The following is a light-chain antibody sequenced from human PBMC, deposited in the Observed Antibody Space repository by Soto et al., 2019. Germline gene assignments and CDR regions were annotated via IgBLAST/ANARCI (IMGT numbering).Light chain of an antibody. CDR3: SSSKTTTTLV. V-gene: IGLV2-14*01. CDR2: EVS. Sequence: QSALTQPASVSGSPGQSITISCTGTRSDIGGYNYVSWYQLHPGKAPKLMIYEVSNRPSGVSHRFSGSKSGNTASLTISGLQAEDEANYFCSSSKTTTTLVFGGGTKLTVL. J-gene: IGLJ2*01. CDR1: RSDIGGYNY.